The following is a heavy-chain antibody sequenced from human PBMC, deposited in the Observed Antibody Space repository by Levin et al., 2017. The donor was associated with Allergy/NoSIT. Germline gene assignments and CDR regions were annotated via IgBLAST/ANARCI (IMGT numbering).Heavy chain of an antibody. CDR1: GFTFSSYG. Sequence: PGGSLRLSCAASGFTFSSYGMHWVRQAPGKGLEWVAVISYDGSNKYYADSVKGRFTISRDNSKNTLYLQMNSLRAEDTAVYYCAKDPTSSTYYDFWSGYYGLPEFDPWGQGTLVTVSS. J-gene: IGHJ5*02. CDR2: ISYDGSNK. D-gene: IGHD3-3*01. V-gene: IGHV3-30*18. CDR3: AKDPTSSTYYDFWSGYYGLPEFDP.